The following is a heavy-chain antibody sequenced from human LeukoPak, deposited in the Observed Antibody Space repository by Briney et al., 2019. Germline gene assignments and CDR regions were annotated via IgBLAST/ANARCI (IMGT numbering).Heavy chain of an antibody. J-gene: IGHJ4*02. V-gene: IGHV3-23*01. CDR2: ICGSSGCT. CDR1: GFTFNTYA. CDR3: AKTTVGYSSGRYPGWPADC. Sequence: GGSLRLSCEASGFTFNTYAIYWVRQAPGKGLEWVSGICGSSGCTYYADSVKGRFTISRDNSKNTVYLQMNSLTADDTAVYYCAKTTVGYSSGRYPGWPADCWGQGTLVTVSS. D-gene: IGHD6-19*01.